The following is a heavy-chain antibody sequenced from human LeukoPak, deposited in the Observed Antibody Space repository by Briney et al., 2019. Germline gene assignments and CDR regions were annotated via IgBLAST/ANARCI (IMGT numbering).Heavy chain of an antibody. CDR2: FDPEDGET. J-gene: IGHJ4*02. V-gene: IGHV1-24*01. CDR3: ATLRYFDWRFDY. CDR1: GGTFSSYA. Sequence: ASVKVSCKASGGTFSSYAISWVRQAPGKGLEWMGGFDPEDGETIYAQKFQGRVTMTEDTSTDTAYMELSSLRSEDTAVYYCATLRYFDWRFDYWGQGTLVTVSS. D-gene: IGHD3-9*01.